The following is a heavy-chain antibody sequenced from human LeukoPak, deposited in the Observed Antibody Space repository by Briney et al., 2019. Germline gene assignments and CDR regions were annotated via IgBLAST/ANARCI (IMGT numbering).Heavy chain of an antibody. V-gene: IGHV1-46*01. D-gene: IGHD5-24*01. CDR2: ISPSGGST. J-gene: IGHJ5*02. Sequence: ASVKVSCKAFGYTFTSNYMHWVRQAPGQGPEWMGVISPSGGSTAYAQKFQGRVTLTRDMSTSTDYLELSSLRSEDTAVYYCARDNSVRDEARWFNPWGQGTLVTVSS. CDR1: GYTFTSNY. CDR3: ARDNSVRDEARWFNP.